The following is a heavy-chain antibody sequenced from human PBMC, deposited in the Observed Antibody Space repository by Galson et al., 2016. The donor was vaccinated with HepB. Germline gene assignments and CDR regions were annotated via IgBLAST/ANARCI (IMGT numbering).Heavy chain of an antibody. J-gene: IGHJ1*01. CDR3: ARAALTVPGTGYFPH. CDR2: ISTVSGDT. Sequence: SVKVSCKASGYIFTDFGINWVRQAPGQGLEWMGWISTVSGDTKYAERLQDRVTLTTDTSTRTAYLELRSLKFDDTAVYYGARAALTVPGTGYFPHWGQGTLVIVSS. D-gene: IGHD1-7*01. V-gene: IGHV1-18*04. CDR1: GYIFTDFG.